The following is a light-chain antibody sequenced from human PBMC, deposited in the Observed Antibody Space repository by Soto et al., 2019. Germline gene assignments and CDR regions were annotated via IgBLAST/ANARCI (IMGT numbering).Light chain of an antibody. CDR3: QQYYSTPYT. CDR2: NAS. Sequence: EIVLTQSPATLSLSPGERAILSCRASQSVSTFLAWFQQKPGQPPRLLIYNASNRTTGIPARFSGSGSGTDFTLTISSLEPEDFAVYYCQQYYSTPYTFGQGTKLEIK. CDR1: QSVSTF. V-gene: IGKV3-11*01. J-gene: IGKJ2*01.